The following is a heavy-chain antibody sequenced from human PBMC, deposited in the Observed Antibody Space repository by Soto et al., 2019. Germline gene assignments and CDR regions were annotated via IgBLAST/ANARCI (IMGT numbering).Heavy chain of an antibody. CDR3: ARRNWNYGAFDI. D-gene: IGHD1-7*01. CDR2: ISGSGGRT. V-gene: IGHV3-23*01. CDR1: GFTFSSYA. Sequence: EGSLRLSCAASGFTFSSYAMSWVRQAPGKGLEWVPGISGSGGRTYYADSVKGRFTISRDNSKNTLYLQMNSLRVEDTAVYYCARRNWNYGAFDIWGQGTMVTVSS. J-gene: IGHJ3*02.